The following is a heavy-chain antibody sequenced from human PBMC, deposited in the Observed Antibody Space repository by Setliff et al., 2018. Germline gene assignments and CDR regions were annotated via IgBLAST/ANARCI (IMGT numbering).Heavy chain of an antibody. CDR2: IYTSWST. Sequence: SETLSLTCTVSGDSISSRTYYWSWIRQPAGKGLEWIGHIYTSWSTNYNPSLKSRVTISVDTSKDQFSLKVISMTAADTAVYYCARGRNIAARLFDSWGQGTLVTVSS. D-gene: IGHD6-6*01. CDR3: ARGRNIAARLFDS. J-gene: IGHJ4*02. V-gene: IGHV4-61*09. CDR1: GDSISSRTYY.